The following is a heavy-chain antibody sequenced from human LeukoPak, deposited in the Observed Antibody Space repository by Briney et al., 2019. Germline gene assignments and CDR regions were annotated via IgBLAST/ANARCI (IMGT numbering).Heavy chain of an antibody. CDR2: IYYSGST. CDR3: ARDGNDGSGSFDY. Sequence: SETLSLTCTVSGGSISSGDYYWSWIRQPPGKGLEWIGYIYYSGSTYYNPSLKSRVTISVDTSKNQFSLQLNSVTPEDTAVYYCARDGNDGSGSFDYWGQGTLVTVSS. CDR1: GGSISSGDYY. D-gene: IGHD3-10*01. J-gene: IGHJ4*02. V-gene: IGHV4-30-4*01.